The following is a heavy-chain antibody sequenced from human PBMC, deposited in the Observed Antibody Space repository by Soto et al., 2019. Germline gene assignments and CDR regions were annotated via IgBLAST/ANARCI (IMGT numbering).Heavy chain of an antibody. J-gene: IGHJ4*02. Sequence: EVQLMESGGGLVKPGGSLRLSCAASGFTFSSYSMNWVRQAPGKGLEWVSSISSSSSYIYYADSVKGRITISRDNAKNSLYLQMNSLRAEDTAVYYCAIDRDGYNYFDYWGQGTLVTVSS. V-gene: IGHV3-21*01. D-gene: IGHD5-12*01. CDR1: GFTFSSYS. CDR3: AIDRDGYNYFDY. CDR2: ISSSSSYI.